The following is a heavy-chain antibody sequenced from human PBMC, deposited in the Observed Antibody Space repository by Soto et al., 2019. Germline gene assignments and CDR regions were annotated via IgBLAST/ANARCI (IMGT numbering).Heavy chain of an antibody. D-gene: IGHD6-13*01. CDR2: IYWDDDK. J-gene: IGHJ5*02. Sequence: SGPTLVNHTQTLTLTCTFSGFSLSTSGVGVGWIRQPPGKALEWLALIYWDDDKRYSPSLKSRLTITKDTSKSQVVLTMTNMEPVDTATYSCARLLAYGSGWYGNTWFDPGGKETLVTVPS. V-gene: IGHV2-5*02. CDR1: GFSLSTSGVG. CDR3: ARLLAYGSGWYGNTWFDP.